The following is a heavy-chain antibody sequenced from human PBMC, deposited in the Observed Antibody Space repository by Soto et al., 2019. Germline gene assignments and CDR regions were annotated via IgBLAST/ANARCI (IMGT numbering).Heavy chain of an antibody. V-gene: IGHV3-30*18. CDR2: ISYDGSNK. CDR1: GFTFSSYG. D-gene: IGHD1-1*01. Sequence: AGGSLRLSCAASGFTFSSYGMHWVRQAPGKGLEWVAVISYDGSNKYYADSVKGRFTISRDNSKNTLYLQMNSLRAEDTAVYYCAKVTAALQLVYLDFDYWGQGTLVTVSS. J-gene: IGHJ4*02. CDR3: AKVTAALQLVYLDFDY.